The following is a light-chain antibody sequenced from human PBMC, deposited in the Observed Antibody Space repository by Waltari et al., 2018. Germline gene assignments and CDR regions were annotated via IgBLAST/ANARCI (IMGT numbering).Light chain of an antibody. V-gene: IGLV3-25*03. CDR2: KDV. CDR1: TFSKQY. Sequence: SSDLTQPPSVSVSLGHTARIPCSADTFSKQYAYWYQQKPGQAPLLVIYKDVQRPSGIPERFSGSSSGTTVTLTISEVQAEDEADYHCQSADISGTYVLFGGGTKLTVL. CDR3: QSADISGTYVL. J-gene: IGLJ3*02.